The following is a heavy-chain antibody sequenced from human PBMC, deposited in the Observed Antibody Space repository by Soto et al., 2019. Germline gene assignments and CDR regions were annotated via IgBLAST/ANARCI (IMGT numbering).Heavy chain of an antibody. V-gene: IGHV1-69*01. Sequence: QVQLVQSGAEVKKPGSSVKVSCKASGGTFSSYAISWVRQAPGQGLEWMGGIIPIFGTANYAQKFQGRVTITADESTSTADMEMSSLRSEDTAVYYCARAYYYDSSGYPPEANWFDPWGQGTLVTVSS. CDR3: ARAYYYDSSGYPPEANWFDP. D-gene: IGHD3-22*01. CDR1: GGTFSSYA. J-gene: IGHJ5*02. CDR2: IIPIFGTA.